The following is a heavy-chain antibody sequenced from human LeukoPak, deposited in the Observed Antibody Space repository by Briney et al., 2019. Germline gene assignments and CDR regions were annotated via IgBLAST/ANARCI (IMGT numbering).Heavy chain of an antibody. J-gene: IGHJ4*02. CDR3: ARDRTGTMGYFDY. V-gene: IGHV4-31*03. CDR1: GGSVSSDYYY. CDR2: IYNSGTT. D-gene: IGHD1-7*01. Sequence: PSQTLSLTCTVSGGSVSSDYYYWSWLRQHPGKGPEWIGYIYNSGTTYYNPSLKSRVTISVDTSKKQFSLNLKSVTAADTAVYYCARDRTGTMGYFDYWGQGTLVTVSS.